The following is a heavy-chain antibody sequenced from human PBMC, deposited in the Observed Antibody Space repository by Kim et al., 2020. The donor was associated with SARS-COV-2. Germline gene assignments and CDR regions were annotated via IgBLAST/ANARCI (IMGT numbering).Heavy chain of an antibody. CDR3: ARHNSGYCSSTSCYTNYYYYGMDV. D-gene: IGHD2-2*02. J-gene: IGHJ6*02. CDR1: GYSFTSYW. CDR2: IYPGDSDT. V-gene: IGHV5-51*01. Sequence: GESLKISCKGSGYSFTSYWIGWVRQMPGKGLEWMGIIYPGDSDTRYSPSFQGQVTISADKSISTAYLQWSSLKASDTAMYYCARHNSGYCSSTSCYTNYYYYGMDVWGQGTTVTVSS.